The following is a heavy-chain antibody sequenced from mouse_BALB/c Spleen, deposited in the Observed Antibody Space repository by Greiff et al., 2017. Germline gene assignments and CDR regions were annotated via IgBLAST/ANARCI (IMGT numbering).Heavy chain of an antibody. D-gene: IGHD1-1*01. Sequence: DVHLVESGGGLVQPGGSRKLSCAASGFTFSSFGMHWVRQAPEKGLEWVAYISSGSSTIYYADTVKGRFTISRDNPKNTLFLQMTSLRSEDTAMYYCASSYYYGSSYVIAYWGQGTLVTVSA. V-gene: IGHV5-17*02. J-gene: IGHJ3*01. CDR3: ASSYYYGSSYVIAY. CDR2: ISSGSSTI. CDR1: GFTFSSFG.